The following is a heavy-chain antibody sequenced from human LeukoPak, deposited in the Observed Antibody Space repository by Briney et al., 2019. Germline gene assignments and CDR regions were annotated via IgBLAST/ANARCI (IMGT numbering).Heavy chain of an antibody. CDR1: GFTFSDYG. CDR2: ISGSGIST. D-gene: IGHD3-22*01. J-gene: IGHJ3*02. V-gene: IGHV3-23*01. Sequence: GGSLRLSCAAAGFTFSDYGMNWVRQAPGKGLEWVSGISGSGISTYYADSVKGRFTISRDNSKNTLYLQMNSLRAEDTAVYYCAKSWNYYDSSADGALDSWCQGKILRVSS. CDR3: AKSWNYYDSSADGALDS.